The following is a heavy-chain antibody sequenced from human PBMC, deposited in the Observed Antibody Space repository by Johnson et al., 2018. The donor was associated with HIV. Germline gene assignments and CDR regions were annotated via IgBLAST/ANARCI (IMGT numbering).Heavy chain of an antibody. Sequence: VHLVESGGGVVQPGGSLTLSCTASGFTFGDYALSWFRQAPGKGLEWVGFIRSKTYGGTTEYAASVKGRFSLLRDESKNIAYLQMNSLKTEDTAVYYCTTPRGGLVARDAFDIWGRGTMVTVSS. V-gene: IGHV3-49*03. CDR3: TTPRGGLVARDAFDI. CDR1: GFTFGDYA. CDR2: IRSKTYGGTT. J-gene: IGHJ3*02. D-gene: IGHD2-15*01.